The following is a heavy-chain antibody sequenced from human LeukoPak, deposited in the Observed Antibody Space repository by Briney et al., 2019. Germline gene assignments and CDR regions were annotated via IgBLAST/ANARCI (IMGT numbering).Heavy chain of an antibody. J-gene: IGHJ6*02. D-gene: IGHD3-10*01. CDR3: AKDISFNYGFHAMDA. V-gene: IGHV3-23*01. Sequence: GGSLRLSCAASGFTFDNYAMNWVRQAPGKGLEWASGISGSGVNTYYGDSVKGRFTITRDISKNTLLLQMNSLRGEDTAMYYCAKDISFNYGFHAMDAWGQGTTVSVSS. CDR1: GFTFDNYA. CDR2: ISGSGVNT.